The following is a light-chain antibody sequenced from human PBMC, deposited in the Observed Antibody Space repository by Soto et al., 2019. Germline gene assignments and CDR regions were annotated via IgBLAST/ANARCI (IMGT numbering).Light chain of an antibody. CDR2: EVF. CDR1: GGDVGAYNY. CDR3: SSYTTSNTVV. Sequence: QSVLTQPASVSGSHGQSITISCAGTGGDVGAYNYVSWYQQHPGKAPKLMIYEVFRRPSGISNRFSASKSGNTASLTISTLQAEDEADYYCSSYTTSNTVVFGGGTKLTVL. J-gene: IGLJ3*02. V-gene: IGLV2-14*01.